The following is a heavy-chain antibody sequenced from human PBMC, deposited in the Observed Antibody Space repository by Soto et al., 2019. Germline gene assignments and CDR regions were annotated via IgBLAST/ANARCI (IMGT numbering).Heavy chain of an antibody. Sequence: EVQLVESGGGLVKPGGYLRLTSAASGFTYTDAWMTWVRRAPWKGLEWVGRIKSKADGGTTDYGAPVQGRLTISRDDSENTLYLQMNSLKTEDTAIYYCSTTVIGYCSSARCYAGDYWGQGTLVTVSS. V-gene: IGHV3-15*01. CDR3: STTVIGYCSSARCYAGDY. D-gene: IGHD2-2*01. CDR1: GFTYTDAW. J-gene: IGHJ4*02. CDR2: IKSKADGGTT.